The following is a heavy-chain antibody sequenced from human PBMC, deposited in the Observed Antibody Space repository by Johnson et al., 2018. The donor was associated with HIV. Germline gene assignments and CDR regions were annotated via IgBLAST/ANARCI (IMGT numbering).Heavy chain of an antibody. CDR3: ARGRSSTRPSDLGSGAFDI. CDR2: INTSGTTV. J-gene: IGHJ3*02. CDR1: GFTFSSYG. V-gene: IGHV3-48*04. D-gene: IGHD2-2*01. Sequence: VQLVESGGGVVQPGRSLRLSCAASGFTFSSYGMHWVRQAPGKGLEWISDINTSGTTVHYSDSVKGRFAISRDNAKNSLYLQMNSLRAEDTAVYYCARGRSSTRPSDLGSGAFDIWGQGTMVTVSS.